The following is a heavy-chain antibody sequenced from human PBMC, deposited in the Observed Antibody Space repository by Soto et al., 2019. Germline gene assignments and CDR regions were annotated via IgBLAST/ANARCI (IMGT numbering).Heavy chain of an antibody. V-gene: IGHV1-69*13. Sequence: GASVKVSCKASGGTFSSYAISWVRQAPGQGLEWMGGIIPIFGTANYAQKFQGRVTITADESTSTAYMELSSLRSEDTAVYYCARGVKGFDWLLHNSYYYYGMDVWGQGTTVTVSS. CDR3: ARGVKGFDWLLHNSYYYYGMDV. CDR2: IIPIFGTA. J-gene: IGHJ6*02. CDR1: GGTFSSYA. D-gene: IGHD3-9*01.